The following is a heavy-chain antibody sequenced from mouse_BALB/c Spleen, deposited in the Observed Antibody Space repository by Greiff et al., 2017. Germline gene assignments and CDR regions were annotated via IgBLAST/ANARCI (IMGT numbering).Heavy chain of an antibody. CDR3: ARMGYETGYWYFDV. Sequence: EVHLVESGGGLVQPGGSRKLSCAASGFTFSSFGMHWVRQAPEKGLEWVAYISSGSSTIYYADTVKGRFTISRDNPKNTLFLQMTSLRSEDTAMYYCARMGYETGYWYFDVWGAGTTVTVSS. J-gene: IGHJ1*01. D-gene: IGHD2-2*01. V-gene: IGHV5-17*02. CDR1: GFTFSSFG. CDR2: ISSGSSTI.